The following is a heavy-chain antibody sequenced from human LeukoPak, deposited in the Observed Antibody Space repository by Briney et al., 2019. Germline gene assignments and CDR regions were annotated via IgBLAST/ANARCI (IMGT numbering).Heavy chain of an antibody. V-gene: IGHV4-61*02. CDR2: IYTSGST. J-gene: IGHJ4*02. D-gene: IGHD3-3*01. CDR3: ARGRSYYDFWKYYFDY. CDR1: GGSISSGSYY. Sequence: SQTLSLTCTVSGGSISSGSYYWSWIRQPAGKGLEWIGRIYTSGSTNYNPSLKSRVTISVDTSKNQFSLKLSSVTAADTAVYYCARGRSYYDFWKYYFDYWGQGTLVTVSS.